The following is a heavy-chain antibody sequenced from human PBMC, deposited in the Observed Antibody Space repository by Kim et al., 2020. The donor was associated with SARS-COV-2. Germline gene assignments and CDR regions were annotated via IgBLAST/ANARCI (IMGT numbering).Heavy chain of an antibody. CDR2: ISYDGSNK. V-gene: IGHV3-30*04. CDR1: GFTFSSYA. D-gene: IGHD1-26*01. J-gene: IGHJ3*02. Sequence: GGSLRLSCAASGFTFSSYAMHWVRQAPGKGLEWVAVISYDGSNKYYADSVKGRFTISRDNSKNTLYLQMNSLRAEDTAVYYCARACSGSYYDAFAIWGQGPMLTLSS. CDR3: ARACSGSYYDAFAI.